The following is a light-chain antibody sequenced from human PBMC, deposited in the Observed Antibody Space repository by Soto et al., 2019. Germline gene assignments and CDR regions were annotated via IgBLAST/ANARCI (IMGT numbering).Light chain of an antibody. CDR2: ENN. CDR1: SSNIGAGYE. J-gene: IGLJ1*01. V-gene: IGLV1-40*01. CDR3: QSYDSSLSGYV. Sequence: SVLTQPPSVSEAPGQRVTISCTGSSSNIGAGYEAHWYQQVPGTAPKLLIYENNNRPSGVPDRFSGSKSGTSASLAITGIQAEDEAEYYCQSYDSSLSGYVFGIGTKLTVL.